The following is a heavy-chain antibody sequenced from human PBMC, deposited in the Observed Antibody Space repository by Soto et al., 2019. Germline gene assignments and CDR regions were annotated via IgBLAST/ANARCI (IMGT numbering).Heavy chain of an antibody. J-gene: IGHJ4*02. CDR1: GLTFSKVW. CDR3: TTDGRSDF. CDR2: ITSHSDGETT. Sequence: PGGSLRLSCVASGLTFSKVWVSWVRQAPGKGLEWLGRITSHSDGETTDYAAPVKDRFIISRDDSRNTVFLQMSSLNTEDTAVYYCTTDGRSDFWGQCTLVTVAS. V-gene: IGHV3-15*01.